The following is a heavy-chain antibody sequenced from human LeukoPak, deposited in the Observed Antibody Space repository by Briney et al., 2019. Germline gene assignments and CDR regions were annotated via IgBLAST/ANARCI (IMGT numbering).Heavy chain of an antibody. D-gene: IGHD1-1*01. CDR1: GYTFTSYG. CDR3: AREPNWNDEKTFDY. V-gene: IGHV1-18*01. Sequence: GASVEVSCKASGYTFTSYGISWVRQAPGQGLEWMGWISAYNGNTNYAQKLQGRVTMTTDTSTSTAYMELRSLRSDDTAVYYCAREPNWNDEKTFDYWGQGTLVTVSS. CDR2: ISAYNGNT. J-gene: IGHJ4*02.